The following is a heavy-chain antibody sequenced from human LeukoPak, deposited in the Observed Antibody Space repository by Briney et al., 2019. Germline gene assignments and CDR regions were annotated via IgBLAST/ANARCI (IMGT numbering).Heavy chain of an antibody. V-gene: IGHV3-21*01. D-gene: IGHD3-3*01. J-gene: IGHJ6*02. CDR2: ISSSSSYI. Sequence: GGSLRLSCAASGFTFSSYSMNWVRQAPGKGLEWVSSISSSSSYIYYADSVKGRFTISRDNAKNPLYLQMNSLRAEDTAVYYCAGMADSDFWSGYYYYYYGMDVWGQGTTATVSS. CDR1: GFTFSSYS. CDR3: AGMADSDFWSGYYYYYYGMDV.